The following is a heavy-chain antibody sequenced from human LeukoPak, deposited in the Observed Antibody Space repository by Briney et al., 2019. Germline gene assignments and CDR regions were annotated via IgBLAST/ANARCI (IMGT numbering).Heavy chain of an antibody. V-gene: IGHV3-66*01. D-gene: IGHD5-24*01. CDR2: IYSGGST. J-gene: IGHJ4*02. CDR1: GFTVSSNY. CDR3: ARDKNGWRYFDY. Sequence: GRSLRLSCAASGFTVSSNYMSWVRQAPGKGLEWDSVIYSGGSTYYADSVKGRFTISRDNSKNTLYPQMNSLRAEDTAVYYCARDKNGWRYFDYWGQGTLVTVSS.